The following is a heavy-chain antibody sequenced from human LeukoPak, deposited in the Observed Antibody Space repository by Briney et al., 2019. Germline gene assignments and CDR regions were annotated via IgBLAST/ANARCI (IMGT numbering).Heavy chain of an antibody. D-gene: IGHD3-10*01. J-gene: IGHJ4*02. CDR3: ASYYGSGSDDY. V-gene: IGHV3-21*01. CDR1: GFTFSSYA. Sequence: GGSLRLSCAASGFTFSSYALNWVRQAPGKGLEWVSFISSSSTYTRYADSVRGRFTVSRDNAKNSLYLQMNSLRAEDTAVYYCASYYGSGSDDYWGQGTLVTVSS. CDR2: ISSSSTYT.